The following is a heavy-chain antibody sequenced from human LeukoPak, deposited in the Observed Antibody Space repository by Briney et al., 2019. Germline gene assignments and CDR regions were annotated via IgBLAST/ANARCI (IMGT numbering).Heavy chain of an antibody. CDR1: GYTFTSYY. CDR2: INPSGGST. V-gene: IGHV1-46*01. Sequence: ASVKVSCKASGYTFTSYYMHWVRQAPGQGLEGMGIINPSGGSTSYAQKFQGRVAMTRDTSTSTVYMELSSLRSEDTAVYYCARGRLGGSSSDWFDPWGQGTLVTVSS. CDR3: ARGRLGGSSSDWFDP. D-gene: IGHD6-6*01. J-gene: IGHJ5*02.